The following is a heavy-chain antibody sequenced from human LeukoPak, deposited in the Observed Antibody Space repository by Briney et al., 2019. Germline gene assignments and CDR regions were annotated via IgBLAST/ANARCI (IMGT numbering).Heavy chain of an antibody. D-gene: IGHD4-11*01. CDR3: ATKRDYSGYYFDY. J-gene: IGHJ4*02. Sequence: WIRQPPGKGLEWIGSIYYSGSTYYNPSLKSRVTISVDTSKNQFSLKLSSVTAADTAVYYCATKRDYSGYYFDYWGQGTLVTVSS. CDR2: IYYSGST. V-gene: IGHV4-39*07.